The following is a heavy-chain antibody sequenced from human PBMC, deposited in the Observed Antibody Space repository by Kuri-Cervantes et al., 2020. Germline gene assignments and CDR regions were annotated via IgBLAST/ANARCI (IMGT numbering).Heavy chain of an antibody. CDR2: ISGSGGST. J-gene: IGHJ3*02. CDR1: GFTFSSYT. CDR3: AKATKGAFDI. V-gene: IGHV3-23*01. Sequence: GESLKISCAASGFTFSSYTMNWVRQAPGKGLEWVSAISGSGGSTYYADSVKGRFTISRDNSKNTLYLQMNSLRAEDTAVYYCAKATKGAFDIWGQGTMVTVSS.